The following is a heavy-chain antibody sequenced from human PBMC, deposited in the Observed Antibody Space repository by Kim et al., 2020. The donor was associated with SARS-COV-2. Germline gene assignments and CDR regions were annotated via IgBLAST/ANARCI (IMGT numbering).Heavy chain of an antibody. Sequence: AQKFQGRVTMTRDTSTSTVYMELSSLRSEDTAVYYCARITSYSSFGASDIWGQGTMVTVSS. CDR3: ARITSYSSFGASDI. V-gene: IGHV1-46*01. D-gene: IGHD3-3*02. J-gene: IGHJ3*02.